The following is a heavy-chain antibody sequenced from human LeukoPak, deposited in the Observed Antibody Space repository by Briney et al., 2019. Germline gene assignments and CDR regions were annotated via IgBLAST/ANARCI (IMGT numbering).Heavy chain of an antibody. J-gene: IGHJ6*03. Sequence: ASVKVSCKASGYTFTSYGISWVRQAPGQGLEWMGWISAYNGNTNYAQKLRGRVTMTTDTSTSTAYMELRSLRSDDTAVYYCASGSSFVRGVRYFYYYYYMDVWGKGTTVTVSS. V-gene: IGHV1-18*01. CDR3: ASGSSFVRGVRYFYYYYYMDV. D-gene: IGHD1-26*01. CDR2: ISAYNGNT. CDR1: GYTFTSYG.